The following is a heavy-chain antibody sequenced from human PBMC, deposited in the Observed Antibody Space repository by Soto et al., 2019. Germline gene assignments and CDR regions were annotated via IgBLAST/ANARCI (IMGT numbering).Heavy chain of an antibody. CDR2: ISGSGGST. J-gene: IGHJ4*02. CDR3: AKDLTPSSGDYVATFDY. V-gene: IGHV3-23*01. D-gene: IGHD4-17*01. Sequence: GGSLRLSCAASGFTFSSYAMSWVRQAPGKGLEWVSAISGSGGSTYYADSVKGRFTISRDNSKNTLYLQMNSLRAEDTAVYYCAKDLTPSSGDYVATFDYWGQGTLVTAPQ. CDR1: GFTFSSYA.